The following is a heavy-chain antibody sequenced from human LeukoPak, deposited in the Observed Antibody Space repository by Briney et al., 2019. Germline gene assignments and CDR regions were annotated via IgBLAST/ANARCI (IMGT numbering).Heavy chain of an antibody. CDR1: GGSFSGYY. CDR3: AGTTYYDFWSGYYKVGTYYYYYYMDV. V-gene: IGHV4-4*09. J-gene: IGHJ6*03. CDR2: IYTSGST. Sequence: MPSETLSLTCAVYGGSFSGYYWSWIRQPPGKGLEWIGNIYTSGSTNYNPSLKSRVTISVDTSKNQFSLKLSSVTAADTAVYYCAGTTYYDFWSGYYKVGTYYYYYYMDVWGKGTTVTVSS. D-gene: IGHD3-3*01.